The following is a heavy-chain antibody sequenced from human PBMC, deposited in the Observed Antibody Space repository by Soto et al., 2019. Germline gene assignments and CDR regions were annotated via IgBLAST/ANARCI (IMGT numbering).Heavy chain of an antibody. D-gene: IGHD3-9*01. V-gene: IGHV4-59*01. CDR2: IYDSGSP. CDR1: GGSISVYY. Sequence: PSETLSLTCTNSGGSISVYYWSWIRQSPGQGLEWIGYIYDSGSPYYNPSLKTRVTISADTSKNQISLKLTSATAADTAVYFCARGVGSSPPRYWGRGTLVTVSS. CDR3: ARGVGSSPPRY. J-gene: IGHJ4*02.